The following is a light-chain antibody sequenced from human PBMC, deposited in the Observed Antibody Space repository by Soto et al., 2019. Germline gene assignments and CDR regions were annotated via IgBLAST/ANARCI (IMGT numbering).Light chain of an antibody. V-gene: IGKV3-15*01. CDR2: GAS. Sequence: EIVMTQSPATLSVSPGERATLSCRASQSVSSNLAWYQQKPGQAPRLLIYGASTRATGIPARFSGSGSGPELTLTISSLQSEDFAGYYCQPYNNWSHPITFGGGTKVEIK. CDR1: QSVSSN. CDR3: QPYNNWSHPIT. J-gene: IGKJ4*01.